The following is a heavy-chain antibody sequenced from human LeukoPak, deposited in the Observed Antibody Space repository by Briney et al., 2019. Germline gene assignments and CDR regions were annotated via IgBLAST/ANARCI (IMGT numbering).Heavy chain of an antibody. D-gene: IGHD1-7*01. V-gene: IGHV3-30*03. J-gene: IGHJ1*01. CDR1: GFTFNSYG. CDR2: ISFDGSNK. CDR3: AAYHASGTFGYFQH. Sequence: GGSLRLSCAASGFTFNSYGMHWIRQAPGKGLEWLAVISFDGSNKYFADSVEGRLVVSRDNSNNTLYLHMNTLRPDDTAIYYCAAYHASGTFGYFQHWGQGTLVTVSS.